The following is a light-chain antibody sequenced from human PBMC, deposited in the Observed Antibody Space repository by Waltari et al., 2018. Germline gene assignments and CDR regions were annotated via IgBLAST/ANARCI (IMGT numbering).Light chain of an antibody. CDR2: GAS. V-gene: IGKV3-20*01. CDR1: QTISSSY. J-gene: IGKJ2*01. CDR3: QQYGSSPPYT. Sequence: EIVLTQSPGTLSLSPGERDTLSCRASQTISSSYLAWFQQKPGQAPRLLIYGASSRATGIPDRFSGSGSGTDFTLTISRLEPEDFAVYYCQQYGSSPPYTFGQGTKLEIK.